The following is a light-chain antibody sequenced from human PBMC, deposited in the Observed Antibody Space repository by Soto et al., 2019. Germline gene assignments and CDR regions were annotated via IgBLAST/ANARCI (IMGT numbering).Light chain of an antibody. V-gene: IGKV3-20*01. J-gene: IGKJ1*01. CDR2: GAS. CDR1: QSVDTTF. CDR3: QQYMSSVT. Sequence: EIVLTQSPGSLSLSPGQRATLSCRASQSVDTTFFAWYQKKPGQAPRLLIYGASKRATGIPDRFSGSGSGTDFTLISSRLEPEDFAEYYCQQYMSSVTFGQGTKVEIK.